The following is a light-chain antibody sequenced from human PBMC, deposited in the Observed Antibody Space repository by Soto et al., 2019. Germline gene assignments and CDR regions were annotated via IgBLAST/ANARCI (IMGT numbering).Light chain of an antibody. CDR1: SSDVGGYNY. CDR2: DVS. J-gene: IGLJ1*01. Sequence: QCALTQPASVSGSPLQSITISCTGTSSDVGGYNYVSWYQQHPGKAPKLMIYDVSNRPSGVSNRFSGSKSGNTASLTISGLQAEDEADYYCSSYTSSSTLEVFGTG. V-gene: IGLV2-14*01. CDR3: SSYTSSSTLEV.